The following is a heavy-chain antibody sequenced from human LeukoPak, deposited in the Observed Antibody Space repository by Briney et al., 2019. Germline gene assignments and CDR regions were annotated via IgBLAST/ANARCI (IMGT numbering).Heavy chain of an antibody. Sequence: GGTLRLSCAASGFTFSIYVMSWVRQAPGKGLECVSALSASGDITYYADSVKGRFTVSRDNSKNTLYLQMNSLRAEDTAVYYCARGGSRYCSGGSCYSGLSVLNWFDPWGQGTLVTVSS. CDR1: GFTFSIYV. V-gene: IGHV3-23*01. CDR2: LSASGDIT. J-gene: IGHJ5*02. D-gene: IGHD2-15*01. CDR3: ARGGSRYCSGGSCYSGLSVLNWFDP.